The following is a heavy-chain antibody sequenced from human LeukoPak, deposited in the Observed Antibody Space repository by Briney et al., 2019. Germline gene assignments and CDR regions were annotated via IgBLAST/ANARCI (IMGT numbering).Heavy chain of an antibody. CDR1: GFTVSSNY. CDR2: IYSGGGT. J-gene: IGHJ4*02. Sequence: GGSLRLSCAASGFTVSSNYMSWVRQAPGKGLEWVSVIYSGGGTYYADSVKGRFTISRDNSKNTLYLQMNSLRAEDTAVYYCAREGYYYDSSGYYHYFDYWGQGTLVTVSS. V-gene: IGHV3-53*01. CDR3: AREGYYYDSSGYYHYFDY. D-gene: IGHD3-22*01.